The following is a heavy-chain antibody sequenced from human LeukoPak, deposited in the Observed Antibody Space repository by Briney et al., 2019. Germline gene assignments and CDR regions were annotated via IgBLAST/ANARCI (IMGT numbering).Heavy chain of an antibody. V-gene: IGHV4-59*12. CDR3: AREPTIAVAGPNFDY. Sequence: SETLSLTCTVSGGSISSYYWNWIRQPPGKGLEWTGYIYYSGSTNYNPSLKSRVTMSVDTSKNQFSLKLSSVTAADTAVYYCAREPTIAVAGPNFDYWGQGTLVTVSS. CDR1: GGSISSYY. D-gene: IGHD6-19*01. J-gene: IGHJ4*02. CDR2: IYYSGST.